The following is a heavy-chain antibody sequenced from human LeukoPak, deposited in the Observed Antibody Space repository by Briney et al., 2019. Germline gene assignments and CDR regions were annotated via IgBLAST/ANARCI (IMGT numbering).Heavy chain of an antibody. CDR1: GGSISGSY. CDR2: IYNSGTT. V-gene: IGHV4-59*01. Sequence: SETLSLTCTVFGGSISGSYWTWIRQSPGKGLEWIGLIYNSGTTNYNPSLKSRVSISLDTSKNQFSLRLTSVTAADTAVYYCASEFSPGGPGTLVTVS. J-gene: IGHJ1*01. CDR3: ASEFSP.